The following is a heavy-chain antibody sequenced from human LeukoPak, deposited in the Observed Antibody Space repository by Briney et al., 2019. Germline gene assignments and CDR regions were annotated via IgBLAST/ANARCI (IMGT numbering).Heavy chain of an antibody. J-gene: IGHJ4*02. CDR1: GYTFTGYY. Sequence: ASVKVSCKASGYTFTGYYMHWVRQAPGQGLEWMGWINPNSGGTNYAQKFQGRVTMTRNTSISTAYMELSSLRSEDTAVYYCARNLDASDYGDYTGDYWGQGTLVTVSS. CDR3: ARNLDASDYGDYTGDY. D-gene: IGHD4-17*01. V-gene: IGHV1-2*02. CDR2: INPNSGGT.